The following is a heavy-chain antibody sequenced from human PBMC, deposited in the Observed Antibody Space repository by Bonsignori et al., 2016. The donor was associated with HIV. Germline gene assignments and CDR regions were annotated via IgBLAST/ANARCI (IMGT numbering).Heavy chain of an antibody. V-gene: IGHV4-34*01. CDR2: INHSGST. D-gene: IGHD2-15*01. CDR3: AREDCSGGSCYSGKNVTPSRLFDY. Sequence: WIRQPPGKGLEWIGEINHSGSTNYNPSLKSRVTISVDTSKNQFSLKLSSVTAADTAVYYCAREDCSGGSCYSGKNVTPSRLFDYWGQGTLVTVSS. J-gene: IGHJ4*02.